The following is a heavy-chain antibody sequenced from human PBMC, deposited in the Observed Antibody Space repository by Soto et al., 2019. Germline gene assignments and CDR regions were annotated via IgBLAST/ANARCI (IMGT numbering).Heavy chain of an antibody. Sequence: GGSLRLSCAASGFTFDDYAMHWVRQPPGKGLEWVSYISWNSGTIYYADSVKGRFTISRDNAKNSLYLQMNSLRAEDTAFYYCAKDIGSLGTNWFHPWGQGTLVTVSS. D-gene: IGHD6-13*01. CDR2: ISWNSGTI. V-gene: IGHV3-9*01. CDR1: GFTFDDYA. J-gene: IGHJ5*02. CDR3: AKDIGSLGTNWFHP.